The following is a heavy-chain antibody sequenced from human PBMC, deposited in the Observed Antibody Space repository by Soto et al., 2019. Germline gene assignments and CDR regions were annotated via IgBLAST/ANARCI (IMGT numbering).Heavy chain of an antibody. V-gene: IGHV3-21*01. CDR2: ISSSSSYI. CDR1: GFTFSNYN. J-gene: IGHJ4*02. CDR3: ARDFYDSSGYYFGYCFDY. D-gene: IGHD3-22*01. Sequence: EVQLVESGGGLVKPGGSLRLSCAASGFTFSNYNMNWVRQAPGKGLEWVSFISSSSSYIYYADSVKGRFTISRDNAKNSLYLQMNSLRAEDTAVYYCARDFYDSSGYYFGYCFDYWGQGTLVTVYS.